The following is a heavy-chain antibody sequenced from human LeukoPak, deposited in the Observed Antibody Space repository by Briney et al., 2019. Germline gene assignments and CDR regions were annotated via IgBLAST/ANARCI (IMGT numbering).Heavy chain of an antibody. Sequence: SESLSLTCTVSGGSVNMGSYDWDWIRERGGKGLEWIGYIYDSGSTNYNPRVKSRFTISVETSKNKFTWKLSSVTAADTAVYYCARAAYSGSYHSDYWGQGTLVTVSS. CDR2: IYDSGST. D-gene: IGHD1-26*01. CDR3: ARAAYSGSYHSDY. J-gene: IGHJ4*02. V-gene: IGHV4-61*01. CDR1: GGSVNMGSYD.